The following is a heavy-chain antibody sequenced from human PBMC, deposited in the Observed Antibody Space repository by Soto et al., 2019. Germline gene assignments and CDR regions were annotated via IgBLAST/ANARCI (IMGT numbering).Heavy chain of an antibody. J-gene: IGHJ6*02. V-gene: IGHV3-30*03. CDR3: ARDIVVVPAAIYTTYYYYGMDV. CDR1: GFTFSSYG. CDR2: ISYDGSNK. Sequence: LRLSCAASGFTFSSYGMHWVRQAPGKGLEWVAVISYDGSNKYYADSVKGRFTISRDNSKNTLYLQMNSLRAEDTAVYYCARDIVVVPAAIYTTYYYYGMDVWCQGTMVTVYS. D-gene: IGHD2-2*01.